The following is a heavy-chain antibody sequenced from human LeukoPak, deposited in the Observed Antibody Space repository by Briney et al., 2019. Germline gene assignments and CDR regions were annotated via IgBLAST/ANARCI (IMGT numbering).Heavy chain of an antibody. V-gene: IGHV4-34*01. CDR3: ARGPVVDYFDGSGYYYFDS. J-gene: IGHJ4*02. CDR1: GGSFSGYY. Sequence: PSETLSLTCAVLGGSFSGYYCTWIRQPPGKGLEWIGEINHSGSTNYNPSLKSRVTISVDTSKHQFSLRLNSVTAADTAVYYCARGPVVDYFDGSGYYYFDSWGQGTPVTVSS. D-gene: IGHD3-22*01. CDR2: INHSGST.